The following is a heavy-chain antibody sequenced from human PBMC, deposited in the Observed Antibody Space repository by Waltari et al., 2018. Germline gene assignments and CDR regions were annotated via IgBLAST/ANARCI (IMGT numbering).Heavy chain of an antibody. J-gene: IGHJ3*02. CDR2: INHSGST. CDR3: ARREDDYGDPDDAFDI. D-gene: IGHD4-17*01. CDR1: GGSFSGYY. V-gene: IGHV4-34*01. Sequence: QVQLQQWGAGLLKPSETLSLTCAVYGGSFSGYYWSWIRQHPGKGLEWIGEINHSGSTNYNPSLKSRVTISVDTSKNQFSLKLSSVTAADTAVYYCARREDDYGDPDDAFDIWGQGTMVTVSS.